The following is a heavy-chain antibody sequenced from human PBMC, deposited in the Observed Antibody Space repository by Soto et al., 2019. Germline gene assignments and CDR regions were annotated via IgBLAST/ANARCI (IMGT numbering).Heavy chain of an antibody. CDR1: GFNVMSYW. CDR3: ARDIGFDYVN. CDR2: IKEDGSEI. Sequence: HPVGSLRLSCAVSGFNVMSYWMSWVRQAPGKGLEWVASIKEDGSEIYYLHSVRGRFPISRDSAGNALHLTMNYLSAEDTGVYFCARDIGFDYVNWGQGTLVTVSS. V-gene: IGHV3-7*01. J-gene: IGHJ4*02. D-gene: IGHD3-16*01.